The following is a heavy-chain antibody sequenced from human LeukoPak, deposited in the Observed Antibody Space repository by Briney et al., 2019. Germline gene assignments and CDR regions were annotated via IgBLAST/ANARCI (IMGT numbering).Heavy chain of an antibody. CDR3: ATPPGDWYFDL. CDR1: GFTFSSYA. Sequence: GGSLRLSCAASGFTFSSYAMTWVRQAPGKGLEWVSGFSSGGGSTYYADSVKGRFSISRDNSKNTLYLQMHSLRAEDTAVYYCATPPGDWYFDLWGRGTLVTVSS. V-gene: IGHV3-23*01. J-gene: IGHJ2*01. CDR2: FSSGGGST.